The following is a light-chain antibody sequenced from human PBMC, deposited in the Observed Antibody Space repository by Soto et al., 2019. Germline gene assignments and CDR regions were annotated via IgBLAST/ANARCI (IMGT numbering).Light chain of an antibody. CDR2: GAS. CDR1: QSVTGNY. V-gene: IGKV3-11*01. J-gene: IGKJ1*01. Sequence: EIVLTQSPGTLPLSPGERATLSCGASQSVTGNYLAWYQQKPGQPPRLLIFGASNRATGVPARFSGSGSGTDFTLTISDLEPADFGLYYCQQRLNWPPGFGQGTKVDIK. CDR3: QQRLNWPPG.